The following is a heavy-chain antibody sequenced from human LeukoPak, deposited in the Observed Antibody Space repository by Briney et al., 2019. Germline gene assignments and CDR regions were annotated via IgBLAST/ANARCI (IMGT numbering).Heavy chain of an antibody. V-gene: IGHV3-23*01. CDR2: ISGSGGST. CDR1: GFTFSSYA. Sequence: GRSLRLSCAASGFTFSSYAMSWVRQAPGKGLEWVSAISGSGGSTYYADSVKGRFTISRDNSKNTLYLQMNSLRAEDTAVYYCVRDPTAWYFDLWGRCTLVTVSS. CDR3: VRDPTAWYFDL. D-gene: IGHD4-17*01. J-gene: IGHJ2*01.